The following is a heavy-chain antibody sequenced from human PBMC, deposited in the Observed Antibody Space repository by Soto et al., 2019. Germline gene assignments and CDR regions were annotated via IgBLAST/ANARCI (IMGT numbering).Heavy chain of an antibody. J-gene: IGHJ4*02. V-gene: IGHV3-7*01. CDR2: IKQDGSEK. D-gene: IGHD3-16*02. Sequence: EVQLVESGGGLVQPGGSLRLSCAASGFTFSSYWMSWVRQAPGKGLEWVANIKQDGSEKYYVDSVKGRFTISRDNAKNSLYLQMNSLRAEDTAVYYCASDFKTDPNYDYIWGSYRQYYFDYWGQGTLVTVSS. CDR1: GFTFSSYW. CDR3: ASDFKTDPNYDYIWGSYRQYYFDY.